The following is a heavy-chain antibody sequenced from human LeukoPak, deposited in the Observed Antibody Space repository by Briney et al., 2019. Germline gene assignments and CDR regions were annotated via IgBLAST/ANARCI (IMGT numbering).Heavy chain of an antibody. D-gene: IGHD3-22*01. CDR1: GFTLSSYA. Sequence: GGSLRLSCAASGFTLSSYAMSWVRQAPGKGLEWVSAISGSGGSTYYADSVKGRFTISRDNSKNTLYLQMNSLRAEDTAVYYCARVGYYDSRDNWGQGTMVTVSS. CDR2: ISGSGGST. CDR3: ARVGYYDSRDN. V-gene: IGHV3-23*01. J-gene: IGHJ3*01.